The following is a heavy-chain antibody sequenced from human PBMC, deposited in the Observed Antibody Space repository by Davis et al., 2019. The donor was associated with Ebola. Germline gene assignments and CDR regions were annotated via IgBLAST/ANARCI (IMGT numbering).Heavy chain of an antibody. CDR2: INHSGST. CDR3: ARPDLGYCSSTSCYPDY. D-gene: IGHD2-2*01. J-gene: IGHJ4*02. CDR1: GGSFSGYY. V-gene: IGHV4-34*01. Sequence: PGGSLRLSCAVYGGSFSGYYWSWIRQPPGKGLEWIGEINHSGSTNYNPSLKSRVTISVDTSKNQFSLKLSSVTAADTAVYYCARPDLGYCSSTSCYPDYWGQGTLVTVSS.